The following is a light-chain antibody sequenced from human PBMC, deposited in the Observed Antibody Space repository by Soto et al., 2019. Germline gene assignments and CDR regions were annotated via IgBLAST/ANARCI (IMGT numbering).Light chain of an antibody. Sequence: ELVLTQSPGTLSLSPGERATLSCRASQSVSSSYLAWYQQKPGQAPRLLIYDASSRATGIPDRFSGSGSGTDFTLTISRLEPEDFAVYYCQQYGSSPPTFGPGTKVDIK. J-gene: IGKJ3*01. CDR2: DAS. V-gene: IGKV3-20*01. CDR1: QSVSSSY. CDR3: QQYGSSPPT.